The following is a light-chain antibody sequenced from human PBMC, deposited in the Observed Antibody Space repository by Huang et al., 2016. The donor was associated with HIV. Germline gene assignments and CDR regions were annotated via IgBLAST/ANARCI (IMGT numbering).Light chain of an antibody. Sequence: IVLTQSPGALSLSPGESATLSCRASQSVYSNYLAWYQQKPGQAPRLLIYAASSRAAGIPDRFSGSGSGTDFTLTISRLEPEDFALYYCHQYGSSPQTFGQGTKLDIK. CDR1: QSVYSNY. V-gene: IGKV3-20*01. CDR2: AAS. J-gene: IGKJ2*01. CDR3: HQYGSSPQT.